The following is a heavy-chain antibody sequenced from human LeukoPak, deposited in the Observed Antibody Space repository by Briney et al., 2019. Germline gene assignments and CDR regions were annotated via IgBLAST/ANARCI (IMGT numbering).Heavy chain of an antibody. CDR1: GFTFSSYA. V-gene: IGHV3-30-3*01. Sequence: GGSLRLSCAASGFTFSSYAMHWVRQAPGKGLEWVAVISYDGSNKYYADSVKGRFTISRDNSKNTLYLQMNSLRAEDTAVYYCARDGGIVGATRGAFDIWGQGTMVTVSS. D-gene: IGHD1-26*01. J-gene: IGHJ3*02. CDR2: ISYDGSNK. CDR3: ARDGGIVGATRGAFDI.